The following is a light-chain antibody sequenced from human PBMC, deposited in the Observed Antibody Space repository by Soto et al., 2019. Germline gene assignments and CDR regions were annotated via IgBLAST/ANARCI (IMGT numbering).Light chain of an antibody. CDR3: QQANSFPLT. CDR1: QAISSW. J-gene: IGKJ4*01. V-gene: IGKV1-12*01. CDR2: GAS. Sequence: DIQMTQSPSSVSASVGHRVTSICRPSQAISSWLAWYQQKPGRAPKLLIYGASSLQGGAPSRFSGRGSGADFTLTITSLQPDDIAIYYCQQANSFPLTFGGGTKVDIK.